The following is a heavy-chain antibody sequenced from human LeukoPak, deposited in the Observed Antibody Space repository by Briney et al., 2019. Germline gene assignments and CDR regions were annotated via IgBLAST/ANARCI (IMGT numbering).Heavy chain of an antibody. J-gene: IGHJ6*02. D-gene: IGHD5-24*01. V-gene: IGHV3-21*01. Sequence: GGSLKLSCAASGFTFSSYSMNWVRQAPGKGLEWVSSISSSSSYIYYADSVKGRFTISRDNAKNSLYLQMNSLRAEDTAVYYCARKAIIYYYYGMDVWGQGTTVTVSS. CDR1: GFTFSSYS. CDR2: ISSSSSYI. CDR3: ARKAIIYYYYGMDV.